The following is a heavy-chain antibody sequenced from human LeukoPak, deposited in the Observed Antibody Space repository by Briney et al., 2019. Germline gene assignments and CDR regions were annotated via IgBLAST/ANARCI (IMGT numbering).Heavy chain of an antibody. CDR2: IYYSGST. Sequence: SETLSLTCTVSGGSISSSSYYWGWIRQPPGKGLEWIGSIYYSGSTNYNPSLKSRVTISVDTSKNQFSLKLSSVTAADTAVYYCARDLLSVAVAGFWYFDLWGRGTLVTVSS. CDR3: ARDLLSVAVAGFWYFDL. D-gene: IGHD6-19*01. V-gene: IGHV4-39*07. J-gene: IGHJ2*01. CDR1: GGSISSSSYY.